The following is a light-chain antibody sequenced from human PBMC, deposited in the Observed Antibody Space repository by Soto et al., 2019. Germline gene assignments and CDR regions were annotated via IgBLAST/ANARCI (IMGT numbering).Light chain of an antibody. CDR2: DAS. V-gene: IGKV3-11*01. CDR1: QSVSSY. CDR3: QQRSNT. J-gene: IGKJ3*01. Sequence: EIVLTQSPATLSLSPGERATLSCRASQSVSSYLAWYQQKPGQAPRLLIYDASNRATGIPARFSGSGSGTDFTLTISSLEPEDFPVYYCQQRSNTFGPGTKVDIK.